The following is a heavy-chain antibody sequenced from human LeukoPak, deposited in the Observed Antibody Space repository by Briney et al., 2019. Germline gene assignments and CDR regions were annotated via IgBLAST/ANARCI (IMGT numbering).Heavy chain of an antibody. D-gene: IGHD2-15*01. Sequence: GGSLRLSCAASGFTFSSSAMSWVRQAPGKGLEWVSAISNNGGYTYYADSVQGRFTISRDNSKSTLCLQMNSLRAEDTAVYYCAKQLGYCSDGSCYFSYWGQGTLVTVSS. CDR3: AKQLGYCSDGSCYFSY. J-gene: IGHJ4*02. CDR2: ISNNGGYT. V-gene: IGHV3-23*01. CDR1: GFTFSSSA.